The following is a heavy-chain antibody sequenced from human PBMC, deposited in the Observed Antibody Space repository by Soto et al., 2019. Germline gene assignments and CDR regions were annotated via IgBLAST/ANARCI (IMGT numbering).Heavy chain of an antibody. Sequence: QVQLQESGPGLVKPSETLSLTCSVSGGSIGSYYWSWIRQHPGKGLEWIGYIYYSGSTNYNPSLKSRVTISVDTSKNQFSLKLSSVTAADTAVYYCERGGWRQIDYWGQGTLVTVSS. V-gene: IGHV4-59*08. CDR3: ERGGWRQIDY. D-gene: IGHD3-3*01. CDR2: IYYSGST. J-gene: IGHJ4*02. CDR1: GGSIGSYY.